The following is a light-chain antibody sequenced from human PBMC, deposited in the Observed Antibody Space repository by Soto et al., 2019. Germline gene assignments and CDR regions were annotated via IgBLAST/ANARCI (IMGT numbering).Light chain of an antibody. CDR2: KAS. V-gene: IGKV1-5*03. J-gene: IGKJ2*01. CDR1: QSISSW. CDR3: QQYNSFPYT. Sequence: DIQMTQSPSTLSASVGDRVTIPCRASQSISSWLAWYQQKPVKAPKLLMYKASTLESGVPSRFSGSGSGTEFTLTIRSLQPDDFATYYCQQYNSFPYTFGQGTRLEMK.